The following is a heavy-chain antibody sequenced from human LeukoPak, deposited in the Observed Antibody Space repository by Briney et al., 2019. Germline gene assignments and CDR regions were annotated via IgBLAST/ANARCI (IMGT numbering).Heavy chain of an antibody. V-gene: IGHV3-23*01. CDR2: ISGSGGST. D-gene: IGHD3-9*01. CDR1: GFTFSSYA. J-gene: IGHJ4*02. CDR3: AKSYYDILTGYSPN. Sequence: GGSLRLSCAASGFTFSSYAMSWVRQAPGKGLEWVSAISGSGGSTYYADSVKGRYTISRDNSKNTLYLQMNSLRAEDTAVYYSAKSYYDILTGYSPNWGQGTLVTVSS.